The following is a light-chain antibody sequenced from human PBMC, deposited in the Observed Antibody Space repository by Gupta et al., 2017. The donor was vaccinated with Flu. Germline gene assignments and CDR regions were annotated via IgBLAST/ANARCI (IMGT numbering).Light chain of an antibody. V-gene: IGLV1-40*01. CDR1: SSNIGTVYD. CDR3: QSYDSSLIGYV. Sequence: QSVLTQPPSVSGAPGQRITISCTGSSSNIGTVYDVHWYQQLPGTAPKLLIYGNNNRPSGVPDRFSGSKSGTSASLAITGLQAEDEADYYCQSYDSSLIGYVFGTGTRDTVL. CDR2: GNN. J-gene: IGLJ1*01.